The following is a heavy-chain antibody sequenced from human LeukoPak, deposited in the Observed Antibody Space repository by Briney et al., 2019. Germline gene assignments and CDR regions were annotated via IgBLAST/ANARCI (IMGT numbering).Heavy chain of an antibody. Sequence: PWGSLRLSCAASGFSFSIYAMNWVRRAPGKGLEWISYINSDSSDIHYADSVRGRFTMSRDNAKNSLFLQLSSLRAEDTAVYYCARDSYQPGLINYWGQGTLVTVSS. CDR2: INSDSSDI. CDR1: GFSFSIYA. J-gene: IGHJ4*02. CDR3: ARDSYQPGLINY. D-gene: IGHD2-2*01. V-gene: IGHV3-21*05.